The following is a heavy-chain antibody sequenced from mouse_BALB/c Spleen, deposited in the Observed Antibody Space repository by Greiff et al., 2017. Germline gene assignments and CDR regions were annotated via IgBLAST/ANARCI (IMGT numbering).Heavy chain of an antibody. CDR1: GYTFTSYW. CDR2: INPSNGRT. D-gene: IGHD2-14*01. CDR3: ARGYYRYDRDYYAMDY. J-gene: IGHJ4*01. V-gene: IGHV1S81*02. Sequence: QVQLQQPGAELVKPGASVKLSCKASGYTFTSYWMHWVKQRPGQGLEWIGEINPSNGRTNYNEKFKSKATLTVDKSSSTAYMQLSSLTSEDSAVYYCARGYYRYDRDYYAMDYWGQGTSVTVSS.